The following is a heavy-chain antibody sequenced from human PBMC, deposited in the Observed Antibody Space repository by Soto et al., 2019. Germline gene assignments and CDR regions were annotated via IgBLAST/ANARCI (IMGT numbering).Heavy chain of an antibody. CDR2: IIPIFGTA. Sequence: GASVKVSCKASGGTFSSYAIIWVRQAPGQGLEWMGGIIPIFGTANYAQKLHGRVTITADESTSTAYLELSSLRSEYTAVYYWARGLGRLVPNPFDHWGQGILVTVSS. J-gene: IGHJ5*02. V-gene: IGHV1-69*13. D-gene: IGHD6-19*01. CDR1: GGTFSSYA. CDR3: ARGLGRLVPNPFDH.